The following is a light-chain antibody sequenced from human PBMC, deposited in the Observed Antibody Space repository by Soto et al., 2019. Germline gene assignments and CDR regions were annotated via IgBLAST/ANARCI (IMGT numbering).Light chain of an antibody. Sequence: QSALTQPASVSGSSGQSITISCPGTRSDVGGYKFVSWYQQHPAKAPKLMIYEVSNRPSGVSSRFSGSKSVNKDSLPISGLQAEDEADYYCGSYTGSIYGFGPGTKLAVL. CDR3: GSYTGSIYG. CDR2: EVS. J-gene: IGLJ1*01. CDR1: RSDVGGYKF. V-gene: IGLV2-14*01.